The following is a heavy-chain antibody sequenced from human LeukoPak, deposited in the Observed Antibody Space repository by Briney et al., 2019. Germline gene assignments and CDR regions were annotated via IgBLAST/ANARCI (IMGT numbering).Heavy chain of an antibody. D-gene: IGHD1-20*01. Sequence: ASVKVSCKVSGYTLTELSMHWVRQAPGKGLEWMGGFDPEDGETICAQKFQGRVTMTEDTSTDTAYMELSSLRSEDTAVYYCATVRYPRITENAHWFDPWGQGTLVTASS. J-gene: IGHJ5*02. V-gene: IGHV1-24*01. CDR3: ATVRYPRITENAHWFDP. CDR2: FDPEDGET. CDR1: GYTLTELS.